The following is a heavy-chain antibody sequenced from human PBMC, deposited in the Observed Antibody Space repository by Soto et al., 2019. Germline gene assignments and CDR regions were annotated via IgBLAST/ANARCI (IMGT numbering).Heavy chain of an antibody. D-gene: IGHD2-2*01. CDR2: IDPSGGST. CDR1: GYTFTSYY. Sequence: ASVKVSCKASGYTFTSYYMHWVRQAPGQGLEWMGIIDPSGGSTSYAQKFQGRVTMTRDTSTSTVYMELSSLRSEDTAVYYCASGIVVPAGAFDSWGQGTMVTVSS. J-gene: IGHJ3*02. CDR3: ASGIVVPAGAFDS. V-gene: IGHV1-46*03.